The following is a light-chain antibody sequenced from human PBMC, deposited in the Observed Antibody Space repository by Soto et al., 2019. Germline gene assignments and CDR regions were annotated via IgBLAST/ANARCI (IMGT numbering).Light chain of an antibody. Sequence: DIQMTQSPATLSASVGDRVTIGCRASQSISGWLAWYQQKPGKAPKLLIYKASILESGVPSKFSGSGSATEFTLTISSLQPEDFASDYCQQYETFPLTFGGGTEVEL. CDR3: QQYETFPLT. J-gene: IGKJ4*01. CDR2: KAS. CDR1: QSISGW. V-gene: IGKV1-5*03.